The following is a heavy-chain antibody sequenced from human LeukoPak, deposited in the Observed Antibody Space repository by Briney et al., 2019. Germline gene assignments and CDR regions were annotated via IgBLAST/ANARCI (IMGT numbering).Heavy chain of an antibody. CDR1: GGSISSYY. Sequence: PSETLSLTCTVSGGSISSYYWSWIRQPPGKGLEWIGYIYYSGSTNYNPSLKSRVTISVDTSKNQFSLKLNSVTAADTAVYYCARGLYYYGSGTWFDPWGQGTLVTVSS. J-gene: IGHJ5*02. V-gene: IGHV4-59*08. CDR2: IYYSGST. CDR3: ARGLYYYGSGTWFDP. D-gene: IGHD3-10*01.